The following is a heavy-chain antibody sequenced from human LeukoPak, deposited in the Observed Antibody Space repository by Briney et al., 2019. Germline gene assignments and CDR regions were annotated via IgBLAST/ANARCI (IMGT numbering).Heavy chain of an antibody. CDR3: ARASAVAGTRDY. CDR1: GFSFSSYW. V-gene: IGHV3-7*01. D-gene: IGHD6-19*01. CDR2: IKRDGSDK. Sequence: GGSLRLSCTASGFSFSSYWMSWVRQAPGKGLEWVANIKRDGSDKYYVDSVKGRFTISRDNAKNSLYLQMNSLRAEDSALYYCARASAVAGTRDYWGQGTLVTVSS. J-gene: IGHJ4*02.